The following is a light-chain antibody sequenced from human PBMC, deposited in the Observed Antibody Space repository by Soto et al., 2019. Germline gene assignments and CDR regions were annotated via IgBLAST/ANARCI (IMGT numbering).Light chain of an antibody. V-gene: IGKV1-33*01. CDR1: GTISNY. CDR3: QENQIIPLT. CDR2: VVS. Sequence: TPTTFSPAATVGGRVTHNCLASGTISNYLSWYQQKPGKAPKLLIYVVSNLQRGVPSRFSGSGSGTDFTLTIRSLQPEDIATYYCQENQIIPLTFGEVTKV. J-gene: IGKJ4*02.